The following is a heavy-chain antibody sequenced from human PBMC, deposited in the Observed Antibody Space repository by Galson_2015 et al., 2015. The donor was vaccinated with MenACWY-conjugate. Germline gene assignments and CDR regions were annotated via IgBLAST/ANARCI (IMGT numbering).Heavy chain of an antibody. CDR1: GYSFTSYW. V-gene: IGHV5-51*03. CDR2: VYPGDSET. Sequence: QSGAEVKKPGESLTISCKGSGYSFTSYWIGWVRQMPGKGLEGMGIVYPGDSETRYSPSFQGKVTISADKSISTAYLQWSSLKASDTAMYYCARGGFTYGDAFDIWGRGTMVTVSS. D-gene: IGHD5-18*01. CDR3: ARGGFTYGDAFDI. J-gene: IGHJ3*02.